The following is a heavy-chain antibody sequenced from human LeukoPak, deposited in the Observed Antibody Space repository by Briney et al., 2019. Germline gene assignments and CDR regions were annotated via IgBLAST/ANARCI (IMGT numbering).Heavy chain of an antibody. Sequence: SETLSLTCAVYGGSFSGYYWSWIRQPPGKGLEWIGYIYYSGSTNYNPSLKSRVTISVDTSKNQFSLKLSSVTAADTAVYYCAREAYCGGDCYNFDYWGQGTLVTVSS. CDR1: GGSFSGYY. D-gene: IGHD2-21*02. J-gene: IGHJ4*02. CDR2: IYYSGST. V-gene: IGHV4-59*01. CDR3: AREAYCGGDCYNFDY.